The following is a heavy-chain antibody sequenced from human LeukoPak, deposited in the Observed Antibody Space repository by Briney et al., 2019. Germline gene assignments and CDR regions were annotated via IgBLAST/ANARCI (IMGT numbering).Heavy chain of an antibody. CDR3: AKDLRSGIVGARGGDH. CDR1: GFTFSSYG. CDR2: IRGRGGST. D-gene: IGHD1-26*01. J-gene: IGHJ5*02. V-gene: IGHV3-23*01. Sequence: PGASLRLSCAAAGFTFSSYGMGWVRQAPGKGLEWVSAIRGRGGSTYYADSVKGRFTISRDNSKNTLYLQMNSLRAEDTAVYYCAKDLRSGIVGARGGDHWGQGTLVTVSS.